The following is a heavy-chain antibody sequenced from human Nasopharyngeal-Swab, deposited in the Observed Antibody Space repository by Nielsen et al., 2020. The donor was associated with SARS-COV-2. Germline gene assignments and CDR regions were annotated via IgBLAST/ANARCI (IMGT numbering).Heavy chain of an antibody. Sequence: GGSLRLSCAASGFTLSSHSMNWVRQAPGKGLEWVSSISSTSTYIYYTDSVKGRFTISRDNAKNSLYLQMNGLRADDTAVYYCARDITKDNFDYWGQGTLVTVSS. CDR3: ARDITKDNFDY. V-gene: IGHV3-21*01. J-gene: IGHJ4*02. CDR2: ISSTSTYI. D-gene: IGHD3-10*01. CDR1: GFTLSSHS.